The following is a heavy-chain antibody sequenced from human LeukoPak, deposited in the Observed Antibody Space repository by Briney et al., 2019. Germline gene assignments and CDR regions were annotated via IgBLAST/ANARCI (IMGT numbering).Heavy chain of an antibody. CDR1: NYIFTAYY. CDR3: AREGGNGGFDY. Sequence: ASVKVSCKASNYIFTAYYIHWLRQAPGQGPEWMGWIIPNTGGTNYAQELQGRVTMTSDASITTVYMEMSSLKFDDTAIYYCAREGGNGGFDYWGQGTLVTVSS. J-gene: IGHJ4*02. CDR2: IIPNTGGT. D-gene: IGHD2-15*01. V-gene: IGHV1-2*02.